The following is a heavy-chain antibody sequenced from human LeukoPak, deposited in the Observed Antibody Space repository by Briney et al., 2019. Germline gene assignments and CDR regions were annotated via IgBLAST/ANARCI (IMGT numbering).Heavy chain of an antibody. CDR3: ASGYSFNSFDY. J-gene: IGHJ4*02. D-gene: IGHD3-22*01. CDR1: GGTFSSYA. V-gene: IGHV1-69*05. CDR2: IIPIFGTA. Sequence: ASVKVSCKASGGTFSSYAIIWVRQAPGQGLEWMGGIIPIFGTANYAQKFQGRVTITTDESTSTAYMELSSLRSEDTAVYYCASGYSFNSFDYWGQGTLVTVSS.